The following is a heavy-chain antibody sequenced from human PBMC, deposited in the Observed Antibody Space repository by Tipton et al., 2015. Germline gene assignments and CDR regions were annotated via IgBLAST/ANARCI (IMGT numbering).Heavy chain of an antibody. CDR3: ARDIVDFDS. V-gene: IGHV3-30*03. Sequence: SLRLSCAASGFTFSSYSMNWVRQAPGEGLEWVAYISHDGRNEHYADSVKGRFTISRDNSKKTLYLQMNSLRAEDTAVYYCARDIVDFDSWGQGTLVTVSS. J-gene: IGHJ4*02. CDR1: GFTFSSYS. D-gene: IGHD1-26*01. CDR2: ISHDGRNE.